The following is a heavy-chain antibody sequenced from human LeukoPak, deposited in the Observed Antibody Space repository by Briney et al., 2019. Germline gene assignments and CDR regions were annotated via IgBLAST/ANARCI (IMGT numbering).Heavy chain of an antibody. CDR2: IFTSGIT. CDR3: AIETSGTYYNPLGYMDV. CDR1: GGSISIYY. D-gene: IGHD3-10*01. Sequence: SETLSLTCTVSGGSISIYYWNWIRQPAGKGLEWIGRIFTSGITNYNPSLKSRVTMSVDTSKNQFSLNLSSVIAADTAIYYCAIETSGTYYNPLGYMDVWGKGTTVTVSS. J-gene: IGHJ6*03. V-gene: IGHV4-4*07.